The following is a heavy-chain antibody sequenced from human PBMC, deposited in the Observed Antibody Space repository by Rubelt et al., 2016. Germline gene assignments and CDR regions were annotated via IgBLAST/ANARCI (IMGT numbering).Heavy chain of an antibody. CDR3: ARGREFYYYGMDV. V-gene: IGHV3-53*01. CDR2: IYSGGST. J-gene: IGHJ6*02. Sequence: SGFTVSSNYMSWVRQAPGKGLEWVSVIYSGGSTYYADSVKGRFTISRDNSKNTLYLQMNSLRAEDTAVYYCARGREFYYYGMDVWGQGTTVTVSS. CDR1: GFTVSSNY. D-gene: IGHD2/OR15-2a*01.